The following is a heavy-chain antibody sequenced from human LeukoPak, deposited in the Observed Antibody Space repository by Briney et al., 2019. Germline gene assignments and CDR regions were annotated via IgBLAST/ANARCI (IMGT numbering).Heavy chain of an antibody. Sequence: PGGSLRLSCAASGFTFSSYEMNWVRQAPGKGLEWVSYISSSGSTIYYADSVKGRFTISRDNAKNSLYLQMNSLRAEDTAVYYCARDRLAVRSKGAEEVVYFDYWGQGTLVTVSS. CDR1: GFTFSSYE. J-gene: IGHJ4*02. D-gene: IGHD2-21*01. CDR2: ISSSGSTI. V-gene: IGHV3-48*03. CDR3: ARDRLAVRSKGAEEVVYFDY.